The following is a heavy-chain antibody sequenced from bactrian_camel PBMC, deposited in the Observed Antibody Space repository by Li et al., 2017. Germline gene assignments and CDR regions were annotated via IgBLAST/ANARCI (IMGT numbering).Heavy chain of an antibody. Sequence: HVQLVESGGTSIQPGESLKLSCKASPGPITRHHCIGWFRRAPGKEPEAIAAIRTGDGRTFYTDSARDRFTISRDIVANTVYLQMDNLDPHDTGMYFCAADSGTYCSVRARLNDYEYKYWGQGTQVTVS. V-gene: IGHV3S54*01. CDR1: PGPITRHHC. CDR2: IRTGDGRT. D-gene: IGHD1*01. J-gene: IGHJ4*01. CDR3: AADSGTYCSVRARLNDYEYKY.